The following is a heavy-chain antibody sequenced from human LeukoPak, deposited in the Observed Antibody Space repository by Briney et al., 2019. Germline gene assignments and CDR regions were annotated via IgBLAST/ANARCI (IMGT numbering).Heavy chain of an antibody. CDR1: GFTFSDYY. CDR3: ARGLVVGRGMDYGMDV. CDR2: ISSSGSTI. J-gene: IGHJ6*02. V-gene: IGHV3-11*01. D-gene: IGHD2-2*01. Sequence: GGSLRLSCAASGFTFSDYYMSWIRQAPGKGLEWVSYISSSGSTIYYADSVKGRFTISRDNAKNSLYLQMNSLRAEDTAVYYCARGLVVGRGMDYGMDVWGQGTTVTVSS.